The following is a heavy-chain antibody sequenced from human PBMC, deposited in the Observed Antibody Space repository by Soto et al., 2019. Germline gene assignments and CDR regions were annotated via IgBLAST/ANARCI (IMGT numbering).Heavy chain of an antibody. CDR1: GASISGSY. J-gene: IGHJ4*02. D-gene: IGHD6-19*01. Sequence: ESLSPTCRVSGASISGSYCSWIRQSPGKGLEWLGYVYYTGSTNYSPSLRSRVSISVDTSKNELSLRLSSVTAADTAVYFCARSVAVPGAHIDYWGQGTQVTVSS. V-gene: IGHV4-59*01. CDR2: VYYTGST. CDR3: ARSVAVPGAHIDY.